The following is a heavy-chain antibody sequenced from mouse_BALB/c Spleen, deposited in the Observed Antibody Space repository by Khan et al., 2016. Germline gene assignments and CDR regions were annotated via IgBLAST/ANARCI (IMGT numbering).Heavy chain of an antibody. V-gene: IGHV3-2*02. CDR3: PDERYEEGVWVAD. D-gene: IGHD2-14*01. J-gene: IGHJ3*01. CDR2: IRYSGSP. CDR1: GYSITRDYA. Sequence: SVPGLVKPSQSLSLTCTVSGYSITRDYAWNWIRQFPGNKLEWMGYIRYSGSPSSNPSLTSRFSITRDTSKHQFFLQLNAVTSEDTATYYCPDERYEEGVWVADWGKGTLETVSA.